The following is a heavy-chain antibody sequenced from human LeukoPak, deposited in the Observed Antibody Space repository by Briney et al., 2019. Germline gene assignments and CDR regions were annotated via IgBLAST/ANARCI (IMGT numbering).Heavy chain of an antibody. D-gene: IGHD3-22*01. CDR1: GGSISSYY. V-gene: IGHV4-59*01. J-gene: IGHJ6*02. Sequence: SETLSLTCTVSGGSISSYYWSWIRQPPGKGLEWIGYIYYSGSTNYNPSLKSRVTISVDTSKNQFFPKLSSVTAADTAVYYCARDARDYYDSSGYYLDYGMDVWGQGTTVTVSS. CDR3: ARDARDYYDSSGYYLDYGMDV. CDR2: IYYSGST.